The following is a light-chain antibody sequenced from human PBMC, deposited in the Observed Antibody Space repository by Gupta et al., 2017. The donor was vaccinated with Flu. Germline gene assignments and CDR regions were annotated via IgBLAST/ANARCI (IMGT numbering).Light chain of an antibody. Sequence: AIRMTQSPSSFSASTGDRVTITCRASQGISSYLAWYQQKPGKAPKLLIYAASTLQSGVPSRFSGSGSGTDFPLTISCLQSEDFAPYSCEQDDSYPWTFGQGTKVEIK. V-gene: IGKV1-8*01. J-gene: IGKJ1*01. CDR3: EQDDSYPWT. CDR1: QGISSY. CDR2: AAS.